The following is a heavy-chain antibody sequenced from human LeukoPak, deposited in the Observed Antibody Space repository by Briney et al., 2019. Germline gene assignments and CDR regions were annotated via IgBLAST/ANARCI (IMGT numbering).Heavy chain of an antibody. CDR1: GYTFNDYY. CDR3: ARGSRYYYYYMDV. Sequence: GATVKVSCKASGYTFNDYYMHWVRQAPGQGLEWMGWINPNSGGTNYAQKFQGRVTMTRDTSINTAYMELSRLRSDDTAVYYCARGSRYYYYYMDVWGKGTTVTVSS. CDR2: INPNSGGT. V-gene: IGHV1-2*02. J-gene: IGHJ6*03.